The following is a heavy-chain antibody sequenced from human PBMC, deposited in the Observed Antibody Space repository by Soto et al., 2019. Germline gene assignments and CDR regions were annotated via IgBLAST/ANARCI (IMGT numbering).Heavy chain of an antibody. CDR3: ARAGGYSGYDYPYYYMDV. CDR2: ISSSSSYI. V-gene: IGHV3-21*01. J-gene: IGHJ6*03. CDR1: GFTFSSYS. D-gene: IGHD5-12*01. Sequence: GGSLRLSCAASGFTFSSYSMNWVRQAPGKGLEWVSSISSSSSYIYYADSVKGRFTISRDNAKNSLYLQMNSLRAEDTAVYYCARAGGYSGYDYPYYYMDVWGKGTKVTVS.